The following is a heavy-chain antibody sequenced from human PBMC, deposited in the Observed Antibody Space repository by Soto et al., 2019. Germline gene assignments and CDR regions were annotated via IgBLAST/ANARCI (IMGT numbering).Heavy chain of an antibody. CDR2: ISYDGSNK. V-gene: IGHV3-30*18. CDR1: GFTFSSYG. CDR3: AKEAILTGYYRPGIMDV. J-gene: IGHJ6*02. Sequence: GGSLRLSCAASGFTFSSYGMHWVRQAPGKGLEWVAVISYDGSNKYYADSVKGRFTISRDNSKNTLYLQMNSLRAEDTAVYYCAKEAILTGYYRPGIMDVWGQGTTVTVSS. D-gene: IGHD3-9*01.